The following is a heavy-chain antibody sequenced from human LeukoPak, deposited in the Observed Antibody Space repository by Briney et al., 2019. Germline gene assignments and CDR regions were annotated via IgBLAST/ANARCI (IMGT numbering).Heavy chain of an antibody. CDR2: IYYSGST. CDR1: GGSISSSSNY. D-gene: IGHD2-15*01. J-gene: IGHJ5*02. Sequence: SETLSLTCSVSGGSISSSSNYWGWIRQPPGKGLEWIGSIYYSGSTYYNPSLKSRVTISVDTSKNQFSLKLSSVTAADTAVYYCAGEGYCSGGSCYYSLREEYNWFDPWGQGTLVTVSS. CDR3: AGEGYCSGGSCYYSLREEYNWFDP. V-gene: IGHV4-39*02.